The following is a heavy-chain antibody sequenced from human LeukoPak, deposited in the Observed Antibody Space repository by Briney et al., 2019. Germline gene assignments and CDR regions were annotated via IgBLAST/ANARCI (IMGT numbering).Heavy chain of an antibody. Sequence: PGGSLRLSCAASGFTFTKAWMSWVRQAPGKGLEWIGRIKSKRDGGTTDYAAPVQGRFTMSRDDSQNTVYLQMNSLKTEDTAVYYCTTDGGIGPSPIFDYWGQGTLLTVST. CDR2: IKSKRDGGTT. V-gene: IGHV3-15*01. CDR3: TTDGGIGPSPIFDY. J-gene: IGHJ4*02. CDR1: GFTFTKAW. D-gene: IGHD6-13*01.